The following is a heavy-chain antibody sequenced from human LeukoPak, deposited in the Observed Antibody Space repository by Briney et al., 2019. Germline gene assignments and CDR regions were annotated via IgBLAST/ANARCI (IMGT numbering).Heavy chain of an antibody. CDR2: FDPEDGET. V-gene: IGHV1-24*01. Sequence: ASVKVSCKVSGYTLTELSMHWVRQAPGKGLEWMGGFDPEDGETIYAQKFQGRVTMTEDTSTDTAYMELSSLRSEDTAVYYCARDYCSSTSCYSPPPYNWFDPWGQGTLVTVSS. D-gene: IGHD2-2*02. J-gene: IGHJ5*02. CDR3: ARDYCSSTSCYSPPPYNWFDP. CDR1: GYTLTELS.